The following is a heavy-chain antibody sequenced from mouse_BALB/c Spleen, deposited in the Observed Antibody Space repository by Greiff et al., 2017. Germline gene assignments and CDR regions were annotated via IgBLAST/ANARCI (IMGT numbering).Heavy chain of an antibody. V-gene: IGHV5-9-4*01. CDR2: ISSGGSYT. CDR1: GFTFSSYA. Sequence: EVHLVESGGGLVKPGGSLKLSCAASGFTFSSYAMSWVRQSPEKRLEWVAEISSGGSYTYYPDTVTGRFTISRDNAKNTLDLEMSSLRSEDTAMYYCARDEGGYDAWFAYWGQGTLVTVSA. J-gene: IGHJ3*01. CDR3: ARDEGGYDAWFAY. D-gene: IGHD2-2*01.